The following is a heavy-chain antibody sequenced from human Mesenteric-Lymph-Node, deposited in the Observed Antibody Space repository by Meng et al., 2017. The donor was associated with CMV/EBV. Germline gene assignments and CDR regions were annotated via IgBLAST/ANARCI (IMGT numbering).Heavy chain of an antibody. CDR1: GGSISSYY. CDR2: IYYSGST. Sequence: SETLSLTCTVSGGSISSYYWSWIRQPPGKGLEWIGYIYYSGSTNYNPSLKSRLTISVDTYKNQFSLKLSSVTAADTAVYYCARGPNTSLFDYWGQGTLVTVSS. CDR3: ARGPNTSLFDY. J-gene: IGHJ4*02. V-gene: IGHV4-59*01. D-gene: IGHD2-2*01.